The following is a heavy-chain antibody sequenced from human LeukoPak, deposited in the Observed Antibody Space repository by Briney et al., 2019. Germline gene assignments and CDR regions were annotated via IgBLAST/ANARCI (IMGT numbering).Heavy chain of an antibody. V-gene: IGHV3-23*01. CDR3: AKAYGSNGYFQLPIDC. CDR2: ISGSGVYT. CDR1: GFTFDSYG. Sequence: GGSLRLSCAASGFTFDSYGMNWVRQAPGKGLEWVSGISGSGVYTYYADSVKGRFTISRDNSKNTLYLQLNSLRAEDTAVYYCAKAYGSNGYFQLPIDCWGQGTLVTVSS. D-gene: IGHD3-22*01. J-gene: IGHJ4*02.